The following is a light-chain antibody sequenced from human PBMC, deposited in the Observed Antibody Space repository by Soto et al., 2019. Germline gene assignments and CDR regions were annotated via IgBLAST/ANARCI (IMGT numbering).Light chain of an antibody. Sequence: QLVLTQPRSVSGSPGQSVTISCTGTSTDVGSYDYVSWYQQHPGKAPKLMISDVSERPSGVPDRFSGSKSGNTASLTISGLQAEDEADYYCCSYTGAWVFGGGTKLTVL. J-gene: IGLJ3*02. CDR3: CSYTGAWV. V-gene: IGLV2-11*01. CDR2: DVS. CDR1: STDVGSYDY.